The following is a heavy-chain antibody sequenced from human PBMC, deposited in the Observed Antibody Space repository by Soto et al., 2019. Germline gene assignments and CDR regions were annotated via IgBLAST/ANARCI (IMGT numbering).Heavy chain of an antibody. V-gene: IGHV1-2*02. Sequence: QVQLVQSGAEVRKPGASVKVSCKASGYTFSDYYIHWVRQAPGQGLEWMGWINPNSGGTKYAPKFQGGVTMTRDTPITTAYMELSRLRSGYTAVYYCAREPATAKPEGVDFWGQGTLVTVSS. CDR2: INPNSGGT. CDR1: GYTFSDYY. J-gene: IGHJ4*02. CDR3: AREPATAKPEGVDF. D-gene: IGHD1-1*01.